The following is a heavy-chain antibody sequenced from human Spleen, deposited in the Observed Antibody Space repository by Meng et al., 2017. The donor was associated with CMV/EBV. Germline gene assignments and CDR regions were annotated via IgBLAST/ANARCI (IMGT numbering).Heavy chain of an antibody. J-gene: IGHJ2*01. D-gene: IGHD3-10*01. CDR3: ARVGVRGNWYFDL. V-gene: IGHV1-69*02. Sequence: KASGGTVSSYTIIWVRQAPGQGLEWMGRIIPILGIANYAQKFQGRVTITADKSTSTAYMELSSLRSEDTAVYYCARVGVRGNWYFDLWGRGTLVTVSS. CDR2: IIPILGIA. CDR1: GGTVSSYT.